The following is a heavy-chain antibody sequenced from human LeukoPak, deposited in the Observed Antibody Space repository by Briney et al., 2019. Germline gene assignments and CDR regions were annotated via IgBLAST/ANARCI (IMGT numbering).Heavy chain of an antibody. Sequence: GGSLRLSCAAFGFTFSDSAMSWVRQAPGKGLEWVSLISFSGDTTFYADSVKGRFTISRDNAKDTLYLQMNSLRAEDTAIYYCARDIELSTWGLGTTVTVSS. V-gene: IGHV3-23*01. J-gene: IGHJ3*01. CDR3: ARDIELST. CDR1: GFTFSDSA. CDR2: ISFSGDTT. D-gene: IGHD3-16*02.